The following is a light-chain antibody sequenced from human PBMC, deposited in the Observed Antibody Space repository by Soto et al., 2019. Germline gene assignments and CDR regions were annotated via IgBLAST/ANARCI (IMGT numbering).Light chain of an antibody. CDR3: QHRTNWPRT. CDR2: DAS. V-gene: IGKV3-11*01. CDR1: QSVGTF. J-gene: IGKJ2*01. Sequence: EIVLTQSPATLSLSPGERATLSCRASQSVGTFLAWYQQKPGQAPRLLIYDASNRATGIPARFSGTGSGTDFALTISSVEREDFAIFYCQHRTNWPRTFGQGNKLDIK.